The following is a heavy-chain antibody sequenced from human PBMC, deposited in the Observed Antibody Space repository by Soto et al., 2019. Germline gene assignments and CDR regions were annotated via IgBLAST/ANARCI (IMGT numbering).Heavy chain of an antibody. V-gene: IGHV3-66*01. CDR3: ARDSGDYGDYIDY. CDR1: GFTVSSNY. D-gene: IGHD4-17*01. J-gene: IGHJ4*02. CDR2: IYSGGST. Sequence: GGSLRLSCAASGFTVSSNYMSWVRQAPGKGLEWVSVIYSGGSTYYADSVKGRFTISRDNSKNTLYLQMNSLRAEDTAVYYCARDSGDYGDYIDYWGQGTLVTVSS.